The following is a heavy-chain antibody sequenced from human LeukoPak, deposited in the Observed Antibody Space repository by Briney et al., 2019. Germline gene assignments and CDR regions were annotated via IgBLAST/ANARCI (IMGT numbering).Heavy chain of an antibody. CDR2: IIPIFGTA. D-gene: IGHD5-12*01. CDR1: GGTFSSYA. J-gene: IGHJ6*03. V-gene: IGHV1-69*13. CDR3: ARVPPGWLHYYYYMDV. Sequence: ASVKVSCKASGGTFSSYAISWVRQAPGQGLEWMGGIIPIFGTANYAQKFQGRVTITADESTSTAYMELSSLRSEDTAVYYCARVPPGWLHYYYYMDVWGKGTTVTVSS.